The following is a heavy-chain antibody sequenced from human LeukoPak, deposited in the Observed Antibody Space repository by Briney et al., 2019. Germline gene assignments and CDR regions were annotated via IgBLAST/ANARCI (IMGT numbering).Heavy chain of an antibody. J-gene: IGHJ4*02. CDR2: INQNGGEK. D-gene: IGHD2-2*01. V-gene: IGHV3-7*01. Sequence: PGRSLRLSCAASGFTFSSNWMTWVRQAPGKGLEWVANINQNGGEKYYVDSVKGRFTISRDNAKNSLYLQMNSLRAEDTAVYHCATGRSCTTCYLPDYWGQGTLVTVSS. CDR1: GFTFSSNW. CDR3: ATGRSCTTCYLPDY.